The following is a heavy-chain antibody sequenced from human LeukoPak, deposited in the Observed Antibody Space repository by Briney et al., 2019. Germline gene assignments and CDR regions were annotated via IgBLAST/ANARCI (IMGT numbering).Heavy chain of an antibody. CDR2: INPNSGGT. V-gene: IGHV1-2*02. J-gene: IGHJ3*02. Sequence: ASAKVSCKASGYTFTGYYMHWVRQAPGQGLEWMGWINPNSGGTNYAQKFQGRVTMTRDTSISTAYMELSRLRSDDTAVYYCAREYYDSSGSHAFDIWGQGTMVTVSS. CDR1: GYTFTGYY. CDR3: AREYYDSSGSHAFDI. D-gene: IGHD3-22*01.